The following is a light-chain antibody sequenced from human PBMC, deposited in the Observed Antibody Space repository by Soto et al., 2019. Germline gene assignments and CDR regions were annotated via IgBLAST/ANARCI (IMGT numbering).Light chain of an antibody. CDR1: QTVFYTATNKNY. Sequence: EIVMAQAPNSLAVSLGERATINCKSSQTVFYTATNKNYLAWYQQKPGQPPKMLISWASTRESGVPDRFTGSGSGTDFTLTISSRQPADFAIYYCQQLHKYPRTFGQGTRLEIK. CDR2: WAS. CDR3: QQLHKYPRT. J-gene: IGKJ5*01. V-gene: IGKV4-1*01.